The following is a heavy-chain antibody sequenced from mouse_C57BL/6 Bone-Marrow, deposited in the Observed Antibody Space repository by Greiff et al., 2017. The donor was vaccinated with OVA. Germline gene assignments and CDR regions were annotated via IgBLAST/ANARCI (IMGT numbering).Heavy chain of an antibody. CDR3: ARWDGSRAMDY. CDR2: IYPRSGNT. J-gene: IGHJ4*01. Sequence: QVHVKQSGAELARPGASVKLSCKASGYTFTSYGISWVKQRTGQGLEWIGEIYPRSGNTYYNEKFKGKATLTADKSSSTAYMELRSLTSEDSAVYFCARWDGSRAMDYWGQGTSVTVSS. D-gene: IGHD1-1*01. V-gene: IGHV1-81*01. CDR1: GYTFTSYG.